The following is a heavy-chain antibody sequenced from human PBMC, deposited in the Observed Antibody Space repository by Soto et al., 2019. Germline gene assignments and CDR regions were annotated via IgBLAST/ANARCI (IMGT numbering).Heavy chain of an antibody. J-gene: IGHJ4*02. Sequence: PSETLSLTCTVSGGSISSGGYYWSWIRQHPGKGLEWIGYIYYSGSTYYNPSLESRVTISVDTSKNQFSLKLSSVTAADTAVYYCAREHYYGSGSYYKPGFYFGYWGQGTLVTVSS. CDR2: IYYSGST. V-gene: IGHV4-31*03. CDR3: AREHYYGSGSYYKPGFYFGY. CDR1: GGSISSGGYY. D-gene: IGHD3-10*01.